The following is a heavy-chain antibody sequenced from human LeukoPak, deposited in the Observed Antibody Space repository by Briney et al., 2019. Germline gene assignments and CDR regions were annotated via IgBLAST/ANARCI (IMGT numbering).Heavy chain of an antibody. Sequence: GGSLRLSCAASGFTASSNYVSWVRQAPGKGLEWVSVIYSGGSTYYADSVKGRFTISRDNSKNTLYLQMNSLRAEDTAVYYCARDYYDSSGAGSLWGQGTLVTVSS. D-gene: IGHD3-22*01. CDR1: GFTASSNY. J-gene: IGHJ4*02. CDR2: IYSGGST. V-gene: IGHV3-66*02. CDR3: ARDYYDSSGAGSL.